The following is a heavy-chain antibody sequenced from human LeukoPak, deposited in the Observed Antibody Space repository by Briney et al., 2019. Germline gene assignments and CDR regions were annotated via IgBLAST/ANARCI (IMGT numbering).Heavy chain of an antibody. V-gene: IGHV4-59*08. CDR2: IYYTGST. J-gene: IGHJ5*02. CDR1: GGSISSYY. CDR3: ARQDNSKGYNWFDP. Sequence: SSETLSLTCTVSGGSISSYYWSWIRQPPGKGLEWIGSIYYTGSTTYNPSLKSRVTISVDTSKSQFSLNLNSVTAADTAVYCGARQDNSKGYNWFDPWGQGTLVTVSS. D-gene: IGHD4-11*01.